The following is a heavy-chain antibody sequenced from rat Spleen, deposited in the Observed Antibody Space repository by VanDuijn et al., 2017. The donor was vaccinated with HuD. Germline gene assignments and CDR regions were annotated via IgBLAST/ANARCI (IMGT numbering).Heavy chain of an antibody. CDR1: GFSLTSDG. J-gene: IGHJ1*01. D-gene: IGHD1-9*01. CDR3: ARQTYYGYTLDWYFDF. V-gene: IGHV2-16*01. CDR2: IWSGGST. Sequence: QVQLKESGPGLVQPSQTLSLTCTVSGFSLTSDGVSWVRQPPGKGLEWIGAIWSGGSTNSNSALKSRLSISRDTAKSQVLLKMNSLQTEDTAMYFCARQTYYGYTLDWYFDFWGPGTMVTVSS.